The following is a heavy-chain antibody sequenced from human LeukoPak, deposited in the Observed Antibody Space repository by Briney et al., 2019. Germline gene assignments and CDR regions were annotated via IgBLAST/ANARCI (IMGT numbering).Heavy chain of an antibody. CDR1: GGSISSDDYY. D-gene: IGHD2-15*01. Sequence: SQTLSLTCTVSGGSISSDDYYWSWIRQPPGKGLELIGHIHSSGSTYYNPSLKSRITISADTSKNQFSLKLSSVTAADTAAYYCARMNIVVVVATKVSVNYYGLDVWGQGTTVTVSS. V-gene: IGHV4-30-4*01. CDR3: ARMNIVVVVATKVSVNYYGLDV. J-gene: IGHJ6*02. CDR2: IHSSGST.